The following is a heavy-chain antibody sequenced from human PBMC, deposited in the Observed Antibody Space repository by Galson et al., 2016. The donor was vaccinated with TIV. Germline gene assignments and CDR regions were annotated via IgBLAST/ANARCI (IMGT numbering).Heavy chain of an antibody. Sequence: PALVKPTQTLTLTCTFSGFSLTTSGVGVGWIRQSPRRALEFLALIYWDDDERYSPSLRNRLTITKDTSKTQVVLTMTNMDPADTATYYCVHYSGHDYATWYFDYWCQGTLVTVSS. CDR3: VHYSGHDYATWYFDY. J-gene: IGHJ4*02. V-gene: IGHV2-5*02. CDR1: GFSLTTSGVG. D-gene: IGHD5-12*01. CDR2: IYWDDDE.